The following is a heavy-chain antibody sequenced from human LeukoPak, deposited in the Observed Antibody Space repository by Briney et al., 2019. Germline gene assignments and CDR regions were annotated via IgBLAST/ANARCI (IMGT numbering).Heavy chain of an antibody. CDR3: ARSYSSSRYYYYGMDV. CDR1: GFTFSTYA. CDR2: ISDSGGST. Sequence: GGSLRLSCVASGFTFSTYAMIWVRQAPGKGLEWVSVISDSGGSTYYADSVKGRFTISRDNSKNTLYLQMNSLRAEDTAVYYCARSYSSSRYYYYGMDVWGQGTTVTVSS. V-gene: IGHV3-23*01. D-gene: IGHD6-13*01. J-gene: IGHJ6*02.